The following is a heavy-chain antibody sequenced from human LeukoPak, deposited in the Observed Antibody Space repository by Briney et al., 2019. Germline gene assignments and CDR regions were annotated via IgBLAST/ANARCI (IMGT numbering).Heavy chain of an antibody. J-gene: IGHJ6*02. D-gene: IGHD5-18*01. Sequence: SLRLSCTTSGFTFGGRTMSWVCNGPPPGQERVGFVRSKNYGGTTEYAASVEGRFTISRVDSISIAYLQMNGLKTEDTAVYYCARGPIHLWIHNAMDVWGPGTTVTVSS. CDR3: ARGPIHLWIHNAMDV. V-gene: IGHV3-49*04. CDR1: GFTFGGRT. CDR2: VRSKNYGGTT.